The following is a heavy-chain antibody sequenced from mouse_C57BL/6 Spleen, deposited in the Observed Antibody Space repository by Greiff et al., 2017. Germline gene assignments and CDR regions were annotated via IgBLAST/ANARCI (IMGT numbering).Heavy chain of an antibody. V-gene: IGHV10-1*01. Sequence: EVKLMESGGGLVQPKGSLKLSCAASGFSFNTYAMNWVRQAPGKGLEWVARIRSKSNNYATYYADSVKDRFTISRDDSESMLYLQMNNLKTEDTAMYYCVRMFYYNNNDGDYYAMDYWGQGNS. J-gene: IGHJ4*01. CDR2: IRSKSNNYAT. D-gene: IGHD2-5*01. CDR3: VRMFYYNNNDGDYYAMDY. CDR1: GFSFNTYA.